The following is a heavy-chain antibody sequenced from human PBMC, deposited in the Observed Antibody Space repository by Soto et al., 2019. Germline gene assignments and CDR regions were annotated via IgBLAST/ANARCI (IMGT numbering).Heavy chain of an antibody. Sequence: ASVKVSCKASGYTFTSYAMHWVRQAPGQRLEWMGWINAGNGNTKYSQKFQGRVTITRDTSASTAYMELSSLRSEDTAVYYCARTPWYYGSGSYYNWFDPWGQGTLVTVSS. CDR2: INAGNGNT. CDR3: ARTPWYYGSGSYYNWFDP. J-gene: IGHJ5*02. V-gene: IGHV1-3*01. CDR1: GYTFTSYA. D-gene: IGHD3-10*01.